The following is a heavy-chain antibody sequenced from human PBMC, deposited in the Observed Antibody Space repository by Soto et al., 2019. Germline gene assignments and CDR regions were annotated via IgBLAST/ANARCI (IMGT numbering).Heavy chain of an antibody. V-gene: IGHV1-18*01. Sequence: QVHLVQSGAEVKKPGASVKVSCTASGYTFTNFGISWVRQAPGQGLEWMGWISAYNGNTNYAQKFQGRVTMTTDTSTSTAYMKRRSLGADDTAVDYCARGGPPLGYWGQGTLVTVSS. CDR1: GYTFTNFG. J-gene: IGHJ4*02. D-gene: IGHD3-16*01. CDR3: ARGGPPLGY. CDR2: ISAYNGNT.